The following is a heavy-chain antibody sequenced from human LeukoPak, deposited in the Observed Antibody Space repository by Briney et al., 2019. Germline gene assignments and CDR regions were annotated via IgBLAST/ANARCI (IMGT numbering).Heavy chain of an antibody. V-gene: IGHV1-24*01. CDR1: GRTLSQFS. D-gene: IGHD6-19*01. Sequence: ASVKVSCKVSGRTLSQFSLQWVRQVPGKGLEWMGGSDPKDKTFYAQNFQSRVTLTEVTSTDTAYMELSSLIFEDTAVYYCAIRRLAVASAPFDHWGQGTLVTVSS. CDR2: SDPKDKT. CDR3: AIRRLAVASAPFDH. J-gene: IGHJ5*02.